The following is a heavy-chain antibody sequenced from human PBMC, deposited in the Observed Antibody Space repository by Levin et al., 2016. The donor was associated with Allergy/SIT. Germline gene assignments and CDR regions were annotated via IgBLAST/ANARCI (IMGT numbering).Heavy chain of an antibody. CDR3: ARDRAPNSGWDLRNWFDP. J-gene: IGHJ5*02. CDR1: GYTFTDYY. D-gene: IGHD6-19*01. Sequence: ASVKVSCKTSGYTFTDYYLHWVRQAPGQGLEWVGWIHPNSGHTDYAQNFQGRVTMTRDTSITTAYMELSRLRFDDTALYYCARDRAPNSGWDLRNWFDPWGQGTLVTVSS. V-gene: IGHV1-2*02. CDR2: IHPNSGHT.